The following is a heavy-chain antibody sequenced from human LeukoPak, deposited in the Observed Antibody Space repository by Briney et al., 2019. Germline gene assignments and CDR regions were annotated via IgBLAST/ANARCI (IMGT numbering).Heavy chain of an antibody. J-gene: IGHJ4*02. CDR2: INPNSGGT. CDR3: ARGGDLGHQWLVRYFDY. Sequence: GASVKVSCNASGYTFTGYYIHWGRQAPGQGLEGMGRINPNSGGTNYAQKFQGRGTITMDTSISTAYMELSRLRSDDPAVYYCARGGDLGHQWLVRYFDYWGQGTLVTVSS. V-gene: IGHV1-2*06. D-gene: IGHD6-19*01. CDR1: GYTFTGYY.